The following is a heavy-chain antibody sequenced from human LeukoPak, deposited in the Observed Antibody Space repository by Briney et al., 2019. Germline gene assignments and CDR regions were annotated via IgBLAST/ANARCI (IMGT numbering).Heavy chain of an antibody. CDR1: GFTVSSNS. CDR3: ARGPWIQLPDY. CDR2: ISYDGSNK. Sequence: GGSLRLSCTVSGFTVSSNSMSWVRQAPGKGLEWVAVISYDGSNKYYADSVKGRFTISRDNSKNTLYLQMNSLRAEDTAVYYCARGPWIQLPDYWGQGTLVTVSS. V-gene: IGHV3-30*04. J-gene: IGHJ4*02. D-gene: IGHD5-18*01.